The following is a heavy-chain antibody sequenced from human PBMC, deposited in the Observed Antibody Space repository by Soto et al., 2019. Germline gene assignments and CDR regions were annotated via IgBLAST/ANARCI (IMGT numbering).Heavy chain of an antibody. D-gene: IGHD1-26*01. V-gene: IGHV1-2*04. Sequence: QVQLVQSGAEVKKPGASVKVSCKASGYTFTGYYMHWVRQAPGQGLEWMGWINPNSGGTNYAQKFQGWVTITRDTSISTAYMEPSRLRSDDTAVYYCARDRAGGSYYYYYGMDVWGQGTTVAVS. CDR2: INPNSGGT. CDR3: ARDRAGGSYYYYYGMDV. CDR1: GYTFTGYY. J-gene: IGHJ6*02.